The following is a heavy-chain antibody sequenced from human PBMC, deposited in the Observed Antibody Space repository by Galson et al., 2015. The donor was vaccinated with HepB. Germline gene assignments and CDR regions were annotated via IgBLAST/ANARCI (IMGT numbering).Heavy chain of an antibody. D-gene: IGHD2-21*01. V-gene: IGHV3-48*02. Sequence: SLRLSCAASGFAFISYNMHWARQAPGKGLEWVAFINTDGNSRKYGDAVKGRFTTSRDNAKNSLYLQMNSLRDEETAVYYCVRDIGGVFYFDYWGQGTLVTVSS. CDR2: INTDGNSR. CDR3: VRDIGGVFYFDY. J-gene: IGHJ4*02. CDR1: GFAFISYN.